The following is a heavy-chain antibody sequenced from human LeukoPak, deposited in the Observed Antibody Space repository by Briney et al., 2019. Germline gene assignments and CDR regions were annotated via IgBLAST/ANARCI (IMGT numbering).Heavy chain of an antibody. V-gene: IGHV5-51*01. Sequence: GESLKISCKGSGYSFTSYWIGWMRQMPGKGLEWMGIIYPGDSDTRYSPSFQGQVTISADKSISTAYLQWSSLKASDTAMYYRARRAYYYDSGGKKAFDIWGQGTMVTVSS. CDR2: IYPGDSDT. CDR1: GYSFTSYW. D-gene: IGHD3-22*01. J-gene: IGHJ3*02. CDR3: ARRAYYYDSGGKKAFDI.